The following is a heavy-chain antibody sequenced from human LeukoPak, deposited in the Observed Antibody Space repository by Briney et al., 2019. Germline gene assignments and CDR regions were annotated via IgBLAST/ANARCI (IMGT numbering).Heavy chain of an antibody. Sequence: PGRSLRLSCAASGFTFSSYGMHWVRQAPGKGVEWVAVVWYDGSNKYYADSVKGRFTISRDNSKNTLYLQMNSLRAEDTAVYYRARGSRWFGELSYCGMDVWGQGTTVTVSS. CDR1: GFTFSSYG. D-gene: IGHD3-10*01. CDR2: VWYDGSNK. V-gene: IGHV3-33*01. J-gene: IGHJ6*02. CDR3: ARGSRWFGELSYCGMDV.